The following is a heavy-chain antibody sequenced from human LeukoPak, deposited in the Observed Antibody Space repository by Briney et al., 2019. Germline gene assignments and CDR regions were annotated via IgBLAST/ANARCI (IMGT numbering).Heavy chain of an antibody. Sequence: GGTLRLSCAASGFTFSTYAMSWVRQPPGKGLEWVSTISSSGGSTYYAYSVKGRFTISRDNSKNTLYLQMNSLRAADTAVYYCAKSPLRTRILLDYWGQGTLVTVSS. CDR3: AKSPLRTRILLDY. CDR2: ISSSGGST. J-gene: IGHJ4*02. D-gene: IGHD3-3*01. CDR1: GFTFSTYA. V-gene: IGHV3-23*01.